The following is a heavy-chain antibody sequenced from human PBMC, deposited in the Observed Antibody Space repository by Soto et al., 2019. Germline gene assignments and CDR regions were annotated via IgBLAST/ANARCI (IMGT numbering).Heavy chain of an antibody. CDR2: IIPIFGTA. Sequence: SVKVSCKASGGTFSSYAISWVRQAPGEGLEWMGGIIPIFGTANYAQKFQGRVTITADESTSTAYMELSSLRSEDTAVYYCARVIEELYYDFWSGPINWGKGTLVTVSS. CDR1: GGTFSSYA. CDR3: ARVIEELYYDFWSGPIN. J-gene: IGHJ4*02. V-gene: IGHV1-69*13. D-gene: IGHD3-3*01.